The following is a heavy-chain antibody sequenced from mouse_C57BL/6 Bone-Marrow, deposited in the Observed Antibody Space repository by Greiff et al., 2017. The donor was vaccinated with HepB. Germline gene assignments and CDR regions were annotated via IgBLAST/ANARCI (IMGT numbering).Heavy chain of an antibody. CDR1: GYTFTGYW. V-gene: IGHV1-69*01. CDR3: AKKFITTPHWYFDV. J-gene: IGHJ1*03. CDR2: IDPSDSYT. Sequence: VQLQQPGAELVMPGASVKLSCKASGYTFTGYWMHWVKQRPGQGLEWIGEIDPSDSYTNYNQKFKGKSTLTVDKSSSTAYMQLSSLTSEDSAVYYCAKKFITTPHWYFDVWGTGTTVTVSS. D-gene: IGHD1-1*01.